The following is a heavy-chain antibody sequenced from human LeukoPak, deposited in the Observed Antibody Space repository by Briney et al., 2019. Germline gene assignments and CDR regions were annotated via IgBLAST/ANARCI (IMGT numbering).Heavy chain of an antibody. D-gene: IGHD6-19*01. J-gene: IGHJ5*02. Sequence: GGSLRLSCAASGFTFSSYGMHWVRQAPGKGLEGVAFIRYDGSNKYYADSVKGRFTISRDNSKNTLYLQMNSLRAEDTAVYYCAKDRFSPQWLVANWFDPWGQGTLVTVSS. CDR3: AKDRFSPQWLVANWFDP. CDR2: IRYDGSNK. V-gene: IGHV3-30*02. CDR1: GFTFSSYG.